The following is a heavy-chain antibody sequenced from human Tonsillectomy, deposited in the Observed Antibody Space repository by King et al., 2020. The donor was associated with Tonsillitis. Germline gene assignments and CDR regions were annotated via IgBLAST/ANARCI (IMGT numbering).Heavy chain of an antibody. J-gene: IGHJ2*01. V-gene: IGHV4-34*01. D-gene: IGHD3-22*01. Sequence: VQLQQWGAGLLKPSETLSLTCAVYGGSFSGYYWSWIRQPPGKGLEWIGEINHSGSTNYNPSLKSRVTISVDTSKNQFSLKLSSVTAADTAVYYCARRGIRSSSGYYYSWYFDLWGHGTLVTVSS. CDR3: ARRGIRSSSGYYYSWYFDL. CDR2: INHSGST. CDR1: GGSFSGYY.